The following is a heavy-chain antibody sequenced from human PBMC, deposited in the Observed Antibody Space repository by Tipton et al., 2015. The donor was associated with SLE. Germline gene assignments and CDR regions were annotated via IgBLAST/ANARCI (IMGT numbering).Heavy chain of an antibody. CDR3: ARVTGRGTFDI. Sequence: LSLTCAVYGGSFSGYYWSWIRQPPGKGLEWIGEINHSGSTNYNPSLKSRVTISVDSSKDQFSLRLSFVTAADTAVYHCARVTGRGTFDIWGQGTMVTVSS. J-gene: IGHJ3*02. CDR2: INHSGST. V-gene: IGHV4-34*01. CDR1: GGSFSGYY. D-gene: IGHD1-14*01.